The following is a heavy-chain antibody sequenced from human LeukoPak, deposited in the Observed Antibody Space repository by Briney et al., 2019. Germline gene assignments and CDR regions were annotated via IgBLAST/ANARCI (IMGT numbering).Heavy chain of an antibody. D-gene: IGHD2-2*01. V-gene: IGHV1-46*01. CDR3: ARGRPVPAAMGWYFDL. J-gene: IGHJ2*01. Sequence: ASVKVSCKASGYTFTSYYMHWVRQAPGQGLEWMGIINPSGGSTSYAQKFQGRVTMTRDMSTSTVYMELCSLRSEDTAVYYCARGRPVPAAMGWYFDLWGRGTLVTVSS. CDR1: GYTFTSYY. CDR2: INPSGGST.